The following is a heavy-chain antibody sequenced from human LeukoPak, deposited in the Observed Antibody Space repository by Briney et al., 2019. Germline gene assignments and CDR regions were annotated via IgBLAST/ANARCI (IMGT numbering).Heavy chain of an antibody. V-gene: IGHV3-48*01. Sequence: GGSLRLSCAASGFTFSSYSMNWVRQAPGKGLEWVSYISSSSSTIYYADSVKGRFTISRDNAKNSLYLQMNSLRAEDTAVYYCARGTHYYYDSSGALYWGQGTLVTVSS. CDR3: ARGTHYYYDSSGALY. CDR1: GFTFSSYS. CDR2: ISSSSSTI. D-gene: IGHD3-22*01. J-gene: IGHJ4*02.